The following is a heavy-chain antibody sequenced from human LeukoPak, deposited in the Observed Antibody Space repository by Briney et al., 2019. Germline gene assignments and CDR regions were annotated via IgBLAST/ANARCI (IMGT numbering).Heavy chain of an antibody. CDR3: ARDQCSSTSCSPRGDY. J-gene: IGHJ4*02. CDR1: GFTFSSYR. CDR2: ISSSSSYI. V-gene: IGHV3-21*01. Sequence: GGSLRLTCAGSGFTFSSYRMNWVRLAPGKGLEWVSSISSSSSYIYYADSVKGRFTISRDNAKNSLYLQMNSLRAEDTAVYYCARDQCSSTSCSPRGDYWGQGTLVTVSS. D-gene: IGHD2-2*01.